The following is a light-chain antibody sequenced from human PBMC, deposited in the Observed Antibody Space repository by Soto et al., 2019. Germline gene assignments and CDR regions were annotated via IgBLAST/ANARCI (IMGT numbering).Light chain of an antibody. Sequence: QSVLTQPPSVSGAQGQRVTISCCGSSSNLGAGYDVQWYQQCPGTAPKLLIYANSARPSGVPDRFSGSKSGTSASLAITGLQAEDEAAYYCQSYDSSLIVSKVFGTGTKVTVL. CDR1: SSNLGAGYD. J-gene: IGLJ1*01. V-gene: IGLV1-40*01. CDR2: ANS. CDR3: QSYDSSLIVSKV.